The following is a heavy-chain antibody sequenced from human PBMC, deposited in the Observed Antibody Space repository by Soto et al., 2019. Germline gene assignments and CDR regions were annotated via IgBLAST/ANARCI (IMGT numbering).Heavy chain of an antibody. V-gene: IGHV3-30*18. CDR3: AKALGYDSSGYYAFDH. CDR2: ISYDGSNK. CDR1: GFTFSSYG. Sequence: QVQLVESGGGVVQPGRSLRLSCAASGFTFSSYGMHWVRQAPGKGLEWVAVISYDGSNKYYADSVKGRFTISRDNSKNTLYLQMNSLRAEDTAVYYCAKALGYDSSGYYAFDHWGQGTLVTVSS. J-gene: IGHJ4*02. D-gene: IGHD3-22*01.